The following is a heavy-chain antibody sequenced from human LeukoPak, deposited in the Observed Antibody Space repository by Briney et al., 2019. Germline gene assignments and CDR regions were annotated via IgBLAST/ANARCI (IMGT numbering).Heavy chain of an antibody. Sequence: PGGSLRLSCAASAFIVSSNYMSWVRQAPGKGLEWVSMIYSGGTTYYADSVKGRFTISRDNSKNTLYLQMNSLRAEDTAVYYCARDNAPHTRSASGMGLFDYWGQGTLVTVSS. V-gene: IGHV3-53*01. CDR3: ARDNAPHTRSASGMGLFDY. CDR1: AFIVSSNY. J-gene: IGHJ4*02. D-gene: IGHD1-14*01. CDR2: IYSGGTT.